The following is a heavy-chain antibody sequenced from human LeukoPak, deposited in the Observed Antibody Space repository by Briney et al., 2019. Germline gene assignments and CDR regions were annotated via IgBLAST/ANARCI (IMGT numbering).Heavy chain of an antibody. CDR2: INSDESWT. V-gene: IGHV3-74*01. CDR3: VSFYETY. D-gene: IGHD2-2*01. CDR1: GFIFSNYA. J-gene: IGHJ4*02. Sequence: GGSLRLSCAASGFIFSNYALTWVRQAPGKGLVWVSHINSDESWTSYADSVKGRFTISKDNAKNTVYLQMNNLRAEDTAVYYCVSFYETYWGRGTLVTVSS.